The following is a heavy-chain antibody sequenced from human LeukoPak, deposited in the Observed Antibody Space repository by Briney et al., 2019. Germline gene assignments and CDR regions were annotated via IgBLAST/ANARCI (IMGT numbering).Heavy chain of an antibody. D-gene: IGHD4-17*01. Sequence: ASVKVSCKASGYIFIGYYMHWVRQAPGQGLEWMGIINPSGGSTTYAQKFQGRVTMTRDMSTRTVYMELSSLRSEDTAVYFCARYGHSPFFDYWGQGTLVIVSS. CDR3: ARYGHSPFFDY. CDR1: GYIFIGYY. V-gene: IGHV1-46*01. J-gene: IGHJ4*02. CDR2: INPSGGST.